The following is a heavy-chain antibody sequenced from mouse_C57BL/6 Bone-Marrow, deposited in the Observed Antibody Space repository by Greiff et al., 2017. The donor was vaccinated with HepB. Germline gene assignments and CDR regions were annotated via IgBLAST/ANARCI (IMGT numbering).Heavy chain of an antibody. CDR1: GFNFTDYY. V-gene: IGHV7-3*01. CDR3: ARYYSNYFGY. D-gene: IGHD2-5*01. CDR2: IRNKANGYTT. J-gene: IGHJ2*01. Sequence: EVMLVESGGGLVQPGGSLSLSCAASGFNFTDYYMSWVRQPPGKALEWLGFIRNKANGYTTEYSASVKGRFTIPRDNSQSILYLHMNALRAEDSATYYCARYYSNYFGYWGQGTTLTVSS.